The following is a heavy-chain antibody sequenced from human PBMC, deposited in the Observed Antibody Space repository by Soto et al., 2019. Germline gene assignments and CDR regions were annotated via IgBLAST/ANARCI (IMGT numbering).Heavy chain of an antibody. Sequence: QVRLEESGGGVVQPGRSLRLSCAASGFSFSRNGMHWVRQTPEKGLEWVAVISHDGTDQRYADSVRGRFSISRDDWKNTVFLQMNSLRPDDTAVYFCARDGYCGTEKCYSGLPDYWGQGTLVTVSS. V-gene: IGHV3-30*03. CDR1: GFSFSRNG. CDR2: ISHDGTDQ. D-gene: IGHD2-2*03. J-gene: IGHJ4*02. CDR3: ARDGYCGTEKCYSGLPDY.